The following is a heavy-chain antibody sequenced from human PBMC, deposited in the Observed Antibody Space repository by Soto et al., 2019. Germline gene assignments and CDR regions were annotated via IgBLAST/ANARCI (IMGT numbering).Heavy chain of an antibody. CDR2: IYYSGST. V-gene: IGHV4-39*01. CDR1: GSYLSRSSYS. J-gene: IGHJ6*02. CDR3: ARVLLLWFGVDV. D-gene: IGHD3-10*01. Sequence: SETMSLPCSLSGSYLSRSSYSWGWIRQPPGKGLEWIGSIYYSGSTYYNPSLKSRVTISVDTSKNQFSLKLSSVTAADTAVYYCARVLLLWFGVDVWGQGTTVTVSS.